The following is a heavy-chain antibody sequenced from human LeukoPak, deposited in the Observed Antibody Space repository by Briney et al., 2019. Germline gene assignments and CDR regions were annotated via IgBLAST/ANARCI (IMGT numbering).Heavy chain of an antibody. V-gene: IGHV4-59*08. CDR2: MHYSGTT. CDR3: ARRWLLGPVDY. D-gene: IGHD5-12*01. Sequence: PSETLSLTCSVSGGSITGYYWSWIRQPPGKGMEWIGYMHYSGTTIYNPSLKSRVTISVDTSKNQFSLKLSSVTAADTAVYYCARRWLLGPVDYWGQGTLVTVSS. CDR1: GGSITGYY. J-gene: IGHJ4*02.